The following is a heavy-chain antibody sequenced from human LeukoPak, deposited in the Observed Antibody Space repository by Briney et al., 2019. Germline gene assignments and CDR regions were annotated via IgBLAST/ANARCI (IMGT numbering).Heavy chain of an antibody. CDR3: AKPHSGSYSPLGY. D-gene: IGHD1-26*01. CDR1: GYTFTSYG. V-gene: IGHV1-46*01. CDR2: INPSGGST. J-gene: IGHJ4*02. Sequence: ASVKVSCKASGYTFTSYGISWVRQAPGQGLEWMGIINPSGGSTSYAQKFQGRVTMTRDMSTSTVYMELSSLRSEDTAVYYCAKPHSGSYSPLGYWGQGTLVTVSS.